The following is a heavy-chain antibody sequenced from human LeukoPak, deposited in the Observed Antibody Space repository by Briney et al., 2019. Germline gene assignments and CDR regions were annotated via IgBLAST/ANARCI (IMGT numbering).Heavy chain of an antibody. D-gene: IGHD4-23*01. V-gene: IGHV3-74*01. J-gene: IGHJ4*02. CDR1: GFTFSNYA. Sequence: GGSLRLSCAASGFTFSNYAMSWVRQAPGKGLVWVSRINSDGSSTSYADSVKGRFTISRDNAKNTLYLQMNSLRAEDTAVYYCARGYAGNYLFDYWGQGTRVTVSS. CDR3: ARGYAGNYLFDY. CDR2: INSDGSST.